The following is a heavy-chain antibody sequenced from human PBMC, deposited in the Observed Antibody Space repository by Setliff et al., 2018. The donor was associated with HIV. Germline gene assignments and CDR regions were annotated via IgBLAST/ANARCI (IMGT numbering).Heavy chain of an antibody. CDR2: THISGIT. Sequence: SETLSLTCTVSGASISTYYWSWIRQPPGKGLEWIGYTHISGITNYNSSLKSRLTISVDTSKTQFSLKLNSVTAADTAVYYCARVRGGTSRGFLDFWGQGTLVTVSS. V-gene: IGHV4-4*08. CDR1: GASISTYY. CDR3: ARVRGGTSRGFLDF. J-gene: IGHJ4*02. D-gene: IGHD3-10*01.